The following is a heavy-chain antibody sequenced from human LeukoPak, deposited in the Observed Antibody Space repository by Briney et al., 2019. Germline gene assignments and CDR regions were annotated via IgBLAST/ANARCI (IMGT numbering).Heavy chain of an antibody. D-gene: IGHD2-2*01. J-gene: IGHJ3*01. V-gene: IGHV3-23*01. CDR3: ARCTASCYANAFDV. CDR2: INGGGDAT. CDR1: GFPFNNNA. Sequence: GGSLRLSCATSGFPFNNNAMSWVRQAPGKGLECVSAINGGGDATEYADSVKGRFTISRDNSKNTLYLQMNSLRPDDTAVYYCARCTASCYANAFDVWGQGTLLTVSS.